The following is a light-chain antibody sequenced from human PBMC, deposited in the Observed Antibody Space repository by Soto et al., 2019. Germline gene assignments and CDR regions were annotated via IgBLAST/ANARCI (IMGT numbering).Light chain of an antibody. CDR2: GAS. Sequence: EIVLTQSPGTLSLSPGERATLSCRASQSVSSSYLAWYQQKPGQAPRLLIYGASSRATGIPDRFSGSGSGTDFTLTISRLEPDEFAVYYCQQYGSSITFGQGTRLEIK. J-gene: IGKJ5*01. CDR1: QSVSSSY. CDR3: QQYGSSIT. V-gene: IGKV3-20*01.